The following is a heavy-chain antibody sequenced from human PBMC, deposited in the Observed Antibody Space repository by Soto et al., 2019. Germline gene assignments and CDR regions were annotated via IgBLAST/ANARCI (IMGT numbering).Heavy chain of an antibody. J-gene: IGHJ4*02. Sequence: QVQLVQSGAEVKKPGASVKVSCKASGYTFTRNAIHWVRQAPGQRLEWIGRIKAGNGDTKYSQKFQDRVTITRDTSASAAYTELSTLGSEDTSVYYCARSENAYSTFDCWGQGTLVTVSS. D-gene: IGHD3-16*01. CDR2: IKAGNGDT. CDR1: GYTFTRNA. V-gene: IGHV1-3*01. CDR3: ARSENAYSTFDC.